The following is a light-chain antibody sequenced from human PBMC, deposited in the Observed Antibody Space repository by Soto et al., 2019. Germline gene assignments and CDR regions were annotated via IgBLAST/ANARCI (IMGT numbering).Light chain of an antibody. CDR3: QHRSDWPRRLT. Sequence: EIVWTQSPATLSLSPGERATLSCGASRSVSSYLAWYQQKPGQTPRLLVYDASYRATGIPARFSGSAFGTDFSLTISGLVSEDFAFYYCQHRSDWPRRLTFGGGTKVE. V-gene: IGKV3-11*01. CDR2: DAS. CDR1: RSVSSY. J-gene: IGKJ4*01.